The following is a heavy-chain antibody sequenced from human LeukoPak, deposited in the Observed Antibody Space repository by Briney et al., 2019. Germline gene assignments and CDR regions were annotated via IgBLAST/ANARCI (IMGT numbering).Heavy chain of an antibody. V-gene: IGHV3-21*04. CDR3: GKDLRYFYGSGTYSLPAY. CDR2: ISSSSSYI. J-gene: IGHJ4*02. D-gene: IGHD3-10*01. Sequence: GGSLRLSCAASGFTFSSYSMNWVRQAPGKGLEWVSSISSSSSYIYYADSVKGRFTISRDNAKNSLYLQMNSLRTEDTALYFCGKDLRYFYGSGTYSLPAYWGQGTLVTVSP. CDR1: GFTFSSYS.